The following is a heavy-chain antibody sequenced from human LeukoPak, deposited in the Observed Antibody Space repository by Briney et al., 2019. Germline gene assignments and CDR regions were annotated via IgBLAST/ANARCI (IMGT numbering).Heavy chain of an antibody. D-gene: IGHD3-22*01. CDR3: AKQEYYYDSSGYYYDRYYYYYMDV. CDR2: ISGSGGST. Sequence: GGSLRLSCAASGFTFSSYGMSWVRQAPGKGLEWVSAISGSGGSTYYADSVKGRFTISRDNSKNTLYLQMNSLRAEDTAVYYCAKQEYYYDSSGYYYDRYYYYYMDVWGKGTTVTISS. V-gene: IGHV3-23*01. CDR1: GFTFSSYG. J-gene: IGHJ6*03.